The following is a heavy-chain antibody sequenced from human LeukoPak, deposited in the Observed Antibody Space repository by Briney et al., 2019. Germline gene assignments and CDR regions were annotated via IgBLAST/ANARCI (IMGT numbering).Heavy chain of an antibody. Sequence: GGSLRLSCAASGFTFSSYSMNWVRQAPGKGLEWVSYISSSSSTIYYADSVKGRFTISRDKAKNSLYLQMNSLRAEDTAVYYCAREYCSSTSCLYDYWGQGTLVTVFS. V-gene: IGHV3-48*01. J-gene: IGHJ4*02. D-gene: IGHD2-2*01. CDR3: AREYCSSTSCLYDY. CDR2: ISSSSSTI. CDR1: GFTFSSYS.